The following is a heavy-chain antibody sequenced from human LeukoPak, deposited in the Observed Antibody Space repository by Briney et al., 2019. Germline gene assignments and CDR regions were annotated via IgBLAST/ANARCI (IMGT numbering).Heavy chain of an antibody. D-gene: IGHD6-19*01. CDR2: IYYSGST. Sequence: SETLSLTRTVSGGSIISSAYYWSWIRQPPGKGLEWIGYIYYSGSTYYNPSLKSRVTISLDTSKNQFSLKLSSVTAADTAVYYCVRTEVSSGSEDYWGQGTLVTVSS. V-gene: IGHV4-30-4*08. J-gene: IGHJ4*02. CDR3: VRTEVSSGSEDY. CDR1: GGSIISSAYY.